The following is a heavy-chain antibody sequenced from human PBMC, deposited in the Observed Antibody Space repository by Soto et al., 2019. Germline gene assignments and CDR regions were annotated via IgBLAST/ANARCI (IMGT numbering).Heavy chain of an antibody. Sequence: SETLSLTCTVSGGSIRSYYWSWIRQPAGKGLEWIGHIYTSGSSNYNPSLKSRVTMSADTSKNQFSLKLSSVTAADTAVYYCARAYGGSYEENSYYPWGQGTLVTVSS. CDR1: GGSIRSYY. V-gene: IGHV4-4*07. D-gene: IGHD1-26*01. CDR3: ARAYGGSYEENSYYP. CDR2: IYTSGSS. J-gene: IGHJ5*02.